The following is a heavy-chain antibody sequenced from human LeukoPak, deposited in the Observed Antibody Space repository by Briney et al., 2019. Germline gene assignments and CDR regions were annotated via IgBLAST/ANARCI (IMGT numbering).Heavy chain of an antibody. CDR1: GYTLNNYG. J-gene: IGHJ5*02. CDR3: ARGSSLDFWSGFYAFDP. CDR2: ITIYNGDT. D-gene: IGHD3-3*01. V-gene: IGHV1-18*01. Sequence: GASVKVSCKASGYTLNNYGISWVRQAPGQGLEWTGLITIYNGDTHFAQKFQGRVTVTTDTSTSTAYMELRNLRSDDTAVYYCARGSSLDFWSGFYAFDPWGQGTLVTVSS.